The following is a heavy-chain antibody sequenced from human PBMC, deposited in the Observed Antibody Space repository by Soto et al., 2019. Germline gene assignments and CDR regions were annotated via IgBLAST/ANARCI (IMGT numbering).Heavy chain of an antibody. Sequence: QVQLVESGGGVVQPGRSLRLSCAASGFTFSSYGMHWVRQAPGKGLEWVAVIWYDGSKKYYADSVKGRFTISRDNSKNTLYLQMNSLRAEDTAVYYCAICDDAFDIWGQGTMVTVSS. CDR1: GFTFSSYG. CDR2: IWYDGSKK. CDR3: AICDDAFDI. V-gene: IGHV3-33*01. J-gene: IGHJ3*02.